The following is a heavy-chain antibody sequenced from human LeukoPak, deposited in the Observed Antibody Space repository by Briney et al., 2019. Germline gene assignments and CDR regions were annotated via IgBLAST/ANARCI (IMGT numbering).Heavy chain of an antibody. CDR3: AIHSYGYRH. Sequence: GESLKISCEASGYSFTTYWTTWVRQMPGKGLEWMAIIYSGDSDTRYSPSFQGQVTISVDKSISTAYLQWSSLKASDTAIYYCAIHSYGYRHWGQGTLVTVSS. CDR1: GYSFTTYW. D-gene: IGHD5-18*01. V-gene: IGHV5-51*01. J-gene: IGHJ4*02. CDR2: IYSGDSDT.